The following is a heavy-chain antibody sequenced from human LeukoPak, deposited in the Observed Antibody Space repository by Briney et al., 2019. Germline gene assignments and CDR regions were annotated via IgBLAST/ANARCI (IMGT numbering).Heavy chain of an antibody. V-gene: IGHV4-39*01. J-gene: IGHJ4*02. Sequence: SETLSLTCTVSGGSISSSTYYWGWIRQPPGKGLEWIGSIYYSGSTFYNPSLKSRVTISVDTSKNQFSLILSSVTAADTAVYFCARARLSIVRGITNFDYWGQGTVVTVSS. CDR2: IYYSGST. CDR3: ARARLSIVRGITNFDY. CDR1: GGSISSSTYY. D-gene: IGHD3-10*01.